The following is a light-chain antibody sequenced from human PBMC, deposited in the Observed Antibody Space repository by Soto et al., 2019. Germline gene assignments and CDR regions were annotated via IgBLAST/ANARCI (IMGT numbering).Light chain of an antibody. CDR2: DVS. CDR1: SSDVGGYNY. Sequence: QSALTQPASVSGSPGQSITISCTGTSSDVGGYNYVSWYQHHPGKAPKLIIYDVSNRPSGVSNRFSGSKSGNTASLTTSGLQPEDEADYYCSSYTTSNTRQIVFGTGTKATVL. J-gene: IGLJ1*01. V-gene: IGLV2-14*03. CDR3: SSYTTSNTRQIV.